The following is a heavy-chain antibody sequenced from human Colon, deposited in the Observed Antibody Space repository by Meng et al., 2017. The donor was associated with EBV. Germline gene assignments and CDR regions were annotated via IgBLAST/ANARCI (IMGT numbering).Heavy chain of an antibody. CDR1: VGSITSTSSY. CDR2: IYYRGST. J-gene: IGHJ4*02. V-gene: IGHV4-39*07. CDR3: VISSHN. D-gene: IGHD3-3*02. Sequence: QRRAADPDFVNPPLTLSLTCTISVGSITSTSSYWGWVRQPPGKGLEWIGSIYYRGSTNYNPSLKSRISMSVDMSKNQFSLKVNSVTAADTAIYYCVISSHNWGQGTLVTVSS.